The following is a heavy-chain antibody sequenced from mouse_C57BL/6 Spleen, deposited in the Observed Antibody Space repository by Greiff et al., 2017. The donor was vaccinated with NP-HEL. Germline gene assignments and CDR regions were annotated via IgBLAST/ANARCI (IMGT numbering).Heavy chain of an antibody. J-gene: IGHJ4*01. V-gene: IGHV1-81*01. CDR2: IYPRSGNT. Sequence: QVHVKQSGAELARPGASVKLSCKASGYTFTSYGISWVKQRTGQGLEWIGEIYPRSGNTYYNEKFKGKATLTADKASSTAYMKLRSLTSEDSAVYFCARGSYYGSSDYYAMDYWGQGTSVTVSS. CDR1: GYTFTSYG. D-gene: IGHD1-1*01. CDR3: ARGSYYGSSDYYAMDY.